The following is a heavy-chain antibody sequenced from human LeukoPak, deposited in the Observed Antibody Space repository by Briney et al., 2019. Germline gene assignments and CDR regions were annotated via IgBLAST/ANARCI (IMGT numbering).Heavy chain of an antibody. CDR2: IYYIGST. V-gene: IGHV4-59*08. D-gene: IGHD6-19*01. CDR3: ARPQAGNAFDV. J-gene: IGHJ3*01. Sequence: SETLSLTCGVSGGSINNDYWGWVRQPPGKELEWIGYIYYIGSTTYNPSLESRVTISLDTSKNQFSLRLTSVTAADTAVYYCARPQAGNAFDVWGQGTMVTVSS. CDR1: GGSINNDY.